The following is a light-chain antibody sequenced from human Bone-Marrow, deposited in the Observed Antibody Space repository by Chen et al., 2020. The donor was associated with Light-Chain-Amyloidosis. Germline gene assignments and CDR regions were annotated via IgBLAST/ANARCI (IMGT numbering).Light chain of an antibody. Sequence: YELPPPPSASVSPGQTARITCSGDDLPTKYAYWYQQNPGQAPVLVIHRDTERPSGISERFSGSSSGTTATLTISGVQAEDEADYHCQSADSSGTYEVIFGGGTKLTVL. V-gene: IGLV3-25*03. CDR2: RDT. J-gene: IGLJ2*01. CDR1: DLPTKY. CDR3: QSADSSGTYEVI.